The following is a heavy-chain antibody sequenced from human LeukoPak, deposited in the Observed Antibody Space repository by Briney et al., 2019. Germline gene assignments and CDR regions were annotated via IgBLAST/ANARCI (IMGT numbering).Heavy chain of an antibody. J-gene: IGHJ5*02. CDR1: GGSMNNYY. Sequence: SETLSLTCTVSGGSMNNYYWSWIRQAPGKGLEWIGYISDSGSTNYNPSLRSRVTISVDTSKNQFSLKLSSVTAADTALYYCARYDYGDCWFDPWGQGTLVAVSS. D-gene: IGHD4-17*01. V-gene: IGHV4-59*01. CDR2: ISDSGST. CDR3: ARYDYGDCWFDP.